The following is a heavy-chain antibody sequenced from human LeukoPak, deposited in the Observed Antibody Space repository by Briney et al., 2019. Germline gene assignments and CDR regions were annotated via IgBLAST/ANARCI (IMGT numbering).Heavy chain of an antibody. V-gene: IGHV3-23*01. Sequence: GGSLRLSCAASGFTFSSYGMSWVRQAPGKGLEWVSAISGSGGSTYYVDSVKGRFTISRDNSKNTLYLQMNSLRAEDTAVYYCAKYSTGGSGSYYPFFDYWGQGTLVTVSS. CDR3: AKYSTGGSGSYYPFFDY. D-gene: IGHD3-10*01. J-gene: IGHJ4*02. CDR2: ISGSGGST. CDR1: GFTFSSYG.